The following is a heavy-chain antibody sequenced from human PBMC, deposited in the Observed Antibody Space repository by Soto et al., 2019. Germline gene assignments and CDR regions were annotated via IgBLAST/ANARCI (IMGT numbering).Heavy chain of an antibody. V-gene: IGHV1-18*01. CDR1: GYTFSNYD. CDR3: ARDQPLSRQGAPDH. CDR2: ISGNNGNT. J-gene: IGHJ4*02. Sequence: QIQLVQSGAEVKKPGASVKVSCKAFGYTFSNYDITWVRQAPGQGLEWMGWISGNNGNTIYAQKFQGRVTMTTDTSTSIAYMELRSLRSDATAVYYCARDQPLSRQGAPDHWGQGTLVTVSS.